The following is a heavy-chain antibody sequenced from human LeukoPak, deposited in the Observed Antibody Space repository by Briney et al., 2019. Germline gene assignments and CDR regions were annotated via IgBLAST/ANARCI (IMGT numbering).Heavy chain of an antibody. CDR1: GFTFSSYW. CDR3: AKNPPLASRVVVIFFDY. D-gene: IGHD3-22*01. V-gene: IGHV3-23*01. Sequence: PGGSLRLSCAASGFTFSSYWMSWVRQAPGKGLEWVSAISGSGGSTFYADSVKGRFTISRDNSKNTLYLQMNSLRAEDTAVYYCAKNPPLASRVVVIFFDYWGQGTLVTVSS. CDR2: ISGSGGST. J-gene: IGHJ4*02.